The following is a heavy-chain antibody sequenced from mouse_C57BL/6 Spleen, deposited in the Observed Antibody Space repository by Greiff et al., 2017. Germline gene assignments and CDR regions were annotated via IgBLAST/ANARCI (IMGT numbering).Heavy chain of an antibody. CDR2: ISSGSSTL. D-gene: IGHD1-1*01. J-gene: IGHJ3*01. CDR1: GFTFSDYG. V-gene: IGHV5-17*01. Sequence: EVMLVESGGGLVKPGGSLKLSCEASGFTFSDYGMHWVRQAPEKGLEWVAYISSGSSTLYYADTVKGRFTISRDNAKNTLFLQLTSLRSEDTAMYYCARSYYGTRFAYWGQVTLVTVSA. CDR3: ARSYYGTRFAY.